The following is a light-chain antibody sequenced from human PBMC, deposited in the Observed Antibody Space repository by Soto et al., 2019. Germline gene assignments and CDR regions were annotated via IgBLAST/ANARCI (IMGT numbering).Light chain of an antibody. CDR1: QNISTY. V-gene: IGKV1-39*01. J-gene: IGKJ1*01. Sequence: DIQMTQSPSSLSASVGDRVTNTCRANQNISTYLNWYQQKPGKAPKLLIYTASRLQSGVPSRFSGSGSGTDFTLTISSLQPEDSAIYYCQQSYSTLWTFGQGTKVEIK. CDR3: QQSYSTLWT. CDR2: TAS.